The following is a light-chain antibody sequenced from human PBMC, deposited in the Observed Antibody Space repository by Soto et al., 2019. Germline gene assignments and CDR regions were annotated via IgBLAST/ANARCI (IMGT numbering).Light chain of an antibody. CDR3: SACAGSRNRLL. Sequence: QSVLTQPPSASGSPGQRVTISCSGSGSNIGSNTVNWYQQHPGTAPKLLIYTYNQRPSGVPDRFSGSKSGNSASLSITGLHAEDEADYYCSACAGSRNRLLFGGGTKLTVL. CDR2: TYN. V-gene: IGLV1-44*01. CDR1: GSNIGSNT. J-gene: IGLJ2*01.